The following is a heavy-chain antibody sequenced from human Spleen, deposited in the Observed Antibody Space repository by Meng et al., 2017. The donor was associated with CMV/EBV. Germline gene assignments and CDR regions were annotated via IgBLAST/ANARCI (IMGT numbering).Heavy chain of an antibody. J-gene: IGHJ6*02. V-gene: IGHV4-61*08. CDR3: ARSGYSSSWLYYYYGMDV. CDR2: IYYSGTT. D-gene: IGHD6-13*01. Sequence: SSDGCYWSWIRQPPGKGLEWIGYIYYSGTTEYNPSLKSRVTISLETSKNQVFLKVTSVTAADTAVYYCARSGYSSSWLYYYYGMDVWGQGTMVTVSS. CDR1: SSDGCY.